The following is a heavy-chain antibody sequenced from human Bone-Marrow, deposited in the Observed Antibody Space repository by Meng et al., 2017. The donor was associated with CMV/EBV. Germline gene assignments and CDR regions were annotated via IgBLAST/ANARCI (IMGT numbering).Heavy chain of an antibody. CDR1: GFTFNSYW. D-gene: IGHD1-26*01. Sequence: GESLKISCAASGFTFNSYWMHWVRQAPGKGLEWVAVISYDGSNKYYADSVKGRFTISRDNAKNSLYLQMNSLRAEDTAVYYCARDLSGELPRWGQGTLVTVSS. V-gene: IGHV3-30*03. CDR2: ISYDGSNK. J-gene: IGHJ4*02. CDR3: ARDLSGELPR.